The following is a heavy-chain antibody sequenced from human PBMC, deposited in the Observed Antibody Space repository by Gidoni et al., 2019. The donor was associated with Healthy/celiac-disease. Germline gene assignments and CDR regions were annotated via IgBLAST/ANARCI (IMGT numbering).Heavy chain of an antibody. CDR1: GFTFSSYA. CDR2: ISGSGGST. J-gene: IGHJ3*02. V-gene: IGHV3-23*01. CDR3: AKDNRVITSKSAFDI. D-gene: IGHD3-22*01. Sequence: EVQLLESGGGLVQPGGSLRSSCAASGFTFSSYAMSWVRQVPGKGLEWVSAISGSGGSTDYADSGKGRFTISRDNSKNTLYLQMNSLRAEDTAVYYCAKDNRVITSKSAFDIWGQGTMVTVSS.